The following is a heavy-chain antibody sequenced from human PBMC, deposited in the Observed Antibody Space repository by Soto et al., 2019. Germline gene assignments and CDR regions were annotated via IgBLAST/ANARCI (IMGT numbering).Heavy chain of an antibody. J-gene: IGHJ4*01. D-gene: IGHD1-20*01. CDR3: ARPYFITGTTYYFDY. V-gene: IGHV5-51*01. CDR2: IYPGDSDT. CDR1: GYSFTSYW. Sequence: GESLKISCKGSGYSFTSYWIGWVRQMPGKGLEWMGIIYPGDSDTRYSPSFQGQVTISADKSISTAYLQWSSLKASDTAMYYCARPYFITGTTYYFDYWGHGTLVTVSS.